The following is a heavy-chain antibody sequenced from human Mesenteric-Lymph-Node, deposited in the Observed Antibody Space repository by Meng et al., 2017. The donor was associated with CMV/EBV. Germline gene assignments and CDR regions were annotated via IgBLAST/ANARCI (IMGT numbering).Heavy chain of an antibody. CDR3: ATSQLLWERFEH. CDR2: ITGSGVTT. D-gene: IGHD1-1*01. J-gene: IGHJ1*01. CDR1: GFTFSTYA. V-gene: IGHV3-23*01. Sequence: GGSLRLSCAASGFTFSTYAMSWVRQAPGKGLEWVSGITGSGVTTYYADSVKGRLTISRDNSKNTLCLQMNSLRADDTAVYYCATSQLLWERFEHWGQGTLVTVSS.